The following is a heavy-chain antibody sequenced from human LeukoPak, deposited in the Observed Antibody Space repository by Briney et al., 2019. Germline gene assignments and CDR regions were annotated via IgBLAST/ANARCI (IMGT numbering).Heavy chain of an antibody. D-gene: IGHD3-10*01. CDR1: GGSISSFY. CDR2: IYTSGTT. V-gene: IGHV4-4*07. CDR3: ARDSGTTGEVKFDP. Sequence: SETLSLTCRVSGGSISSFYCNWMRQPAGKGLEWIGRIYTSGTTTYNPSLKSRVTMSVDTSKNQFSLKLSSVTAADTAVYYCARDSGTTGEVKFDPWGQGTLLTVSS. J-gene: IGHJ5*02.